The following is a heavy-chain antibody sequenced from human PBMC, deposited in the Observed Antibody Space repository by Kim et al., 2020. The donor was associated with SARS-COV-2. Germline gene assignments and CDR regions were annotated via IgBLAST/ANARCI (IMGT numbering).Heavy chain of an antibody. D-gene: IGHD1-20*01. J-gene: IGHJ4*02. CDR1: GYRFSIYW. Sequence: GESLKISCQASGYRFSIYWIAWVRQMPGRGLEWMGTIYPGDSDTSYSPSFEGQVTFSADKSTNTAYLQWSSLKSSDTAIHYCARPPLSGNNYSEYWGQGTLVTVSS. V-gene: IGHV5-51*01. CDR3: ARPPLSGNNYSEY. CDR2: IYPGDSDT.